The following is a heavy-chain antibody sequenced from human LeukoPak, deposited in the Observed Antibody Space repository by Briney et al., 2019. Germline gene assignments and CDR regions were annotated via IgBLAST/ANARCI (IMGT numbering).Heavy chain of an antibody. CDR1: GGSISSGSYY. Sequence: PSQTLSLTCTVSGGSISSGSYYWSWIRQPAGKVLEWIGRIYTSGSTNYNPSLKSLVTISVDTSNNQFSLKLSSVTAADTAVYYCARDPGCGGDCPNFDYWGQGTLVTVSS. V-gene: IGHV4-61*02. CDR2: IYTSGST. D-gene: IGHD2-21*01. J-gene: IGHJ4*02. CDR3: ARDPGCGGDCPNFDY.